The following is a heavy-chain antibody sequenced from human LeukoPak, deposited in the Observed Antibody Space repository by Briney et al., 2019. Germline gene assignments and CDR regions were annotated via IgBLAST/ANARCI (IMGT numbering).Heavy chain of an antibody. D-gene: IGHD5-12*01. Sequence: ASVKVSCKASGYTFTGYYMHWVRQAPGQGLEWMGWINPNSGGTNYTQKFQGRVTLTRDTSISTAYMDLSRLRSDDTAVYYCARLYSGYDYLLEMATDGYYFDHWGQGTLVTVSS. CDR3: ARLYSGYDYLLEMATDGYYFDH. J-gene: IGHJ4*02. CDR2: INPNSGGT. V-gene: IGHV1-2*02. CDR1: GYTFTGYY.